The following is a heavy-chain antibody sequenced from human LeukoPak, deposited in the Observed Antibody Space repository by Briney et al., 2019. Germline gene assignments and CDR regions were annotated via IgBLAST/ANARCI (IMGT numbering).Heavy chain of an antibody. V-gene: IGHV3-48*01. CDR3: ARGSTYYESSSQVPFDY. Sequence: PGGSLRLSCAASGFTFNTYTMNWVRQAPGKGLEWVSYISGSSGTIDYADSVRGRFTISRDNAKNSLYLQMNSLRAEDTAVYYCARGSTYYESSSQVPFDYWGQGTLVTVSS. CDR2: ISGSSGTI. CDR1: GFTFNTYT. J-gene: IGHJ4*02. D-gene: IGHD3-22*01.